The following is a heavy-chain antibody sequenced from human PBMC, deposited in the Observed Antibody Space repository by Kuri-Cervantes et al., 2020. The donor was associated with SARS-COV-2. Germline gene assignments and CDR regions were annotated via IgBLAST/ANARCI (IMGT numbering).Heavy chain of an antibody. CDR3: ARGRTVLIAARLRYYYYMDV. CDR2: INHTGST. Sequence: ESLKISCAVYGGSFNNYYWNWIRQPPGKGLEWIGEINHTGSTNYNPSLKSRVTISVDTSKNQFSLKLSSVTAADTAVYYCARGRTVLIAARLRYYYYMDVWGKGTTVTVSS. CDR1: GGSFNNYY. V-gene: IGHV4-34*01. D-gene: IGHD6-6*01. J-gene: IGHJ6*03.